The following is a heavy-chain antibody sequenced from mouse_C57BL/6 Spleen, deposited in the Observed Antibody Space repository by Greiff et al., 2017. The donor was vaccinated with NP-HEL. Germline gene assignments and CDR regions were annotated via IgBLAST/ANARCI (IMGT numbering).Heavy chain of an antibody. CDR3: TRSKLGAFDY. D-gene: IGHD4-1*01. Sequence: QVQLQESGAELVRPGASVTLSCKASGYTFTDYEMHWVKQTPVHGLEWIGAIDPETGGTAYNQKFKGKAILTADKSSSTAYMELRSLTSEDSAVYYCTRSKLGAFDYWGQGTTLTVSS. V-gene: IGHV1-15*01. CDR1: GYTFTDYE. J-gene: IGHJ2*01. CDR2: IDPETGGT.